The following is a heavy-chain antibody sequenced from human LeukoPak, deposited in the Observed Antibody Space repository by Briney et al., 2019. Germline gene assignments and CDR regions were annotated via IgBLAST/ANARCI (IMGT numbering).Heavy chain of an antibody. D-gene: IGHD4-4*01. CDR2: TYYRSKWYN. Sequence: SQTLSLTCGISGDSVSTNSAAWNWIRQSPTRGLEWLGRTYYRSKWYNDYPVSVKGRITINPDTSKNQFSLQLNSVTPEDTAVYYCARGVTLVGYYFDYWGQGTLVTVSS. J-gene: IGHJ4*02. V-gene: IGHV6-1*01. CDR1: GDSVSTNSAA. CDR3: ARGVTLVGYYFDY.